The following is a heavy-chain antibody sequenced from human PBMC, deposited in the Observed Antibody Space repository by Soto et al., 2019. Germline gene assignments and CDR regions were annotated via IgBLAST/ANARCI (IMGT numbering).Heavy chain of an antibody. CDR2: IIPALGTA. Sequence: QDQLVQSGAEVKKPGSSVKVYCKASGGTFSSHTFSWVRQAPGQGLEWMGRIIPALGTATYAQKFQGRVTITADESATTVYMELNSLRSEDTAVYYCASPDFGHYWYFDLWGRGTLVTVSS. J-gene: IGHJ2*01. CDR1: GGTFSSHT. D-gene: IGHD4-17*01. V-gene: IGHV1-69*08. CDR3: ASPDFGHYWYFDL.